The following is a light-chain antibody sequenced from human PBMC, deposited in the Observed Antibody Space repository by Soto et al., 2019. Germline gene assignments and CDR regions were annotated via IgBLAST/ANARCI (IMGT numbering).Light chain of an antibody. Sequence: QSALTQPASVSGSPGQSITISCTGTSSDVRGYNYVSWYQQHPGKAPKLMIYDVSNRPSGVSNRFSGSKSGDTASLTISGLQAEDEADYYCSSYTSSSTLLYVFGTRTKLTVL. CDR1: SSDVRGYNY. CDR2: DVS. V-gene: IGLV2-14*01. CDR3: SSYTSSSTLLYV. J-gene: IGLJ1*01.